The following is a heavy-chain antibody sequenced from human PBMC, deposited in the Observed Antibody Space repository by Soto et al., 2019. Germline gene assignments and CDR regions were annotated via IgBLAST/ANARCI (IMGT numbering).Heavy chain of an antibody. V-gene: IGHV4-31*03. CDR2: IYWSGTT. CDR3: ARGSSDFGKSIDS. CDR1: GASITSGGYY. J-gene: IGHJ4*02. D-gene: IGHD3-10*01. Sequence: SETLSLTCTVSGASITSGGYYWTWIRHHPRKGLEWIGYIYWSGTTYYNPSLKSRITISADTSQNQFSLKMTSVTAADTAVYSCARGSSDFGKSIDSWGQGTLLTVXS.